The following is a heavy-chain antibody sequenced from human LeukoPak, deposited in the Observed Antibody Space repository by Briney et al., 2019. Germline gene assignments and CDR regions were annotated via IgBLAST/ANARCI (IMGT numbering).Heavy chain of an antibody. CDR2: MNPNSGNT. CDR1: GYTFTSYD. V-gene: IGHV1-8*01. D-gene: IGHD5-18*01. Sequence: ASVKVSCKASGYTFTSYDINWVRQATGQGLEWMGWMNPNSGNTGYAQKFQGRVTMTRNTSISTAYMELSSLRSEDTAVYYCARGGMQLWYYYYGMDVWGQGTTVTVS. J-gene: IGHJ6*02. CDR3: ARGGMQLWYYYYGMDV.